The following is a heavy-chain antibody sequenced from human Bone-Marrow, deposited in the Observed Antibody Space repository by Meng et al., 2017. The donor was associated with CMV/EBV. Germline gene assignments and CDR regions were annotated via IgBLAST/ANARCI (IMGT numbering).Heavy chain of an antibody. J-gene: IGHJ5*02. CDR1: GFSLSTSGMC. CDR2: IDCDDDK. Sequence: SGPTLVKPTQTLTLTCTFSGFSLSTSGMCVSWVRQPPGKALEWLALIDCDDDKYYSTSLKTRLTISKDTSKNQVVLTMTNMDPVDTATYYCARGYCSTTWGDNWFDPWGQGTLVTVSS. CDR3: ARGYCSTTWGDNWFDP. D-gene: IGHD2-2*01. V-gene: IGHV2-70*20.